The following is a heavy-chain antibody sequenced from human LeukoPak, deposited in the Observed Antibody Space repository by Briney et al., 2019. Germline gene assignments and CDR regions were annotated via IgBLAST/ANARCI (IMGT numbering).Heavy chain of an antibody. CDR3: VRGVGVSRFNYFDP. V-gene: IGHV3-33*01. J-gene: IGHJ5*02. D-gene: IGHD5-24*01. CDR2: IWYDASDR. Sequence: GGSLRLSCAASGFTFSSFGVHWVRQAPGKGLEWVAVIWYDASDRYYADSVKGRFTISRDNSKNTLFLQMNSLRDDDTAVYYCVRGVGVSRFNYFDPWGQGTQVVVSS. CDR1: GFTFSSFG.